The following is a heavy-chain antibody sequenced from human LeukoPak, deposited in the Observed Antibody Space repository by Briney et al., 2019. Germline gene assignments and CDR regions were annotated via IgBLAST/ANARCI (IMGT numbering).Heavy chain of an antibody. D-gene: IGHD5-24*01. CDR1: GFTFSSYG. V-gene: IGHV3-30*03. CDR3: ARRGPLEMATIWGAFDY. CDR2: ILIDGSNE. J-gene: IGHJ4*02. Sequence: GRSLRPSCAASGFTFSSYGMHWARLDPGKGLEWVVVILIDGSNEYYADSVKGRFTISRDNSQNTLNLQESSLRAEDTAAYYCARRGPLEMATIWGAFDYWGQGTLVTVPS.